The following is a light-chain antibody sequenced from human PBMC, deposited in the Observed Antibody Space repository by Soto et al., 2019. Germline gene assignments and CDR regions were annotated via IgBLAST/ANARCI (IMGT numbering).Light chain of an antibody. V-gene: IGKV3-20*01. CDR1: QSLNSNY. CDR3: QQYDSSWT. Sequence: EIVLTPSPGTLSLSPVERATLSCRASQSLNSNYLAWYQQKPGQAPRLLIYGASNGATGVPDRFSGSGSGTDFTLTISRLEPEDFAVYYCQQYDSSWTFGQGTKVDIK. J-gene: IGKJ1*01. CDR2: GAS.